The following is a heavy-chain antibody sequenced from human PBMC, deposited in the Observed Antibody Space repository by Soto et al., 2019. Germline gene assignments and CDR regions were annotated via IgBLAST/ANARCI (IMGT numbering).Heavy chain of an antibody. CDR3: AKDREVATMSTVRQAFDI. J-gene: IGHJ3*02. Sequence: GGSLRLSCAASGFTFSSYAMSWVRQAPGKGLEWVSAISGSGGSTYYADSVKGRFTISRDNSKNTLYLQMNSLRAEDTAVYYCAKDREVATMSTVRQAFDIWGQGTMVTVSS. D-gene: IGHD5-12*01. V-gene: IGHV3-23*01. CDR1: GFTFSSYA. CDR2: ISGSGGST.